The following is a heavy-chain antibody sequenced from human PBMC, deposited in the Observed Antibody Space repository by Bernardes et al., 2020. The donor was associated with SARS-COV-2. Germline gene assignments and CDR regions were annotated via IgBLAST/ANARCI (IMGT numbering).Heavy chain of an antibody. V-gene: IGHV3-74*01. D-gene: IGHD2-21*01. Sequence: GGSLRLSCAASGITFSSNWMHWVRQAPGKGLVWVSRISGDGSVTNYADPVKGRFIISRDNAKNTLYLQMNSLRDEDTAVYYCAREVSSTPIYYFDNWGQGTLVTVSS. CDR3: AREVSSTPIYYFDN. J-gene: IGHJ4*02. CDR1: GITFSSNW. CDR2: ISGDGSVT.